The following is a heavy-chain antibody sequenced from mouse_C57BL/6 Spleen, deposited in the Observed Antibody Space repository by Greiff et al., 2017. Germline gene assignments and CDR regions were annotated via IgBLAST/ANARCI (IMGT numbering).Heavy chain of an antibody. D-gene: IGHD4-1*01. J-gene: IGHJ2*01. CDR2: IYPGSGST. Sequence: VQLQQPGAELVKPGASVKMSCKASGYTFTSYWITWVKQRPGQGLEWIGDIYPGSGSTNYNEKFKSKATLTVATSSSTAYMQLSSLTSDDAAVYYCARDWDEYYFYYWGQGTTLTVSS. CDR1: GYTFTSYW. V-gene: IGHV1-55*01. CDR3: ARDWDEYYFYY.